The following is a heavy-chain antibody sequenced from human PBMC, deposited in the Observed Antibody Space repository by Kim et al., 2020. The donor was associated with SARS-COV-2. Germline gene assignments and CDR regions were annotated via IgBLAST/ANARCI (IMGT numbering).Heavy chain of an antibody. V-gene: IGHV1-18*04. D-gene: IGHD1-26*01. J-gene: IGHJ6*02. Sequence: ASVKVSCKASGYTFTSYGISWVRQAPGQGLEWMGWISAYNGNTNYAQKLQGRVTITTDTSTSTAYMELRSLRSDDTAVYYCARDSGAYSGSYGYYYYGMGVWCQVTTVPVSS. CDR2: ISAYNGNT. CDR3: ARDSGAYSGSYGYYYYGMGV. CDR1: GYTFTSYG.